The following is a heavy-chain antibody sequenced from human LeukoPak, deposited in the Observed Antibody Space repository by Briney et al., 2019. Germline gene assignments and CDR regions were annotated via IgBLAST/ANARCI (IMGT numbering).Heavy chain of an antibody. CDR3: AKVLVTIFGVVRYDAFDI. CDR1: TFSLSSHS. Sequence: PGGSLRLSCVASTFSLSSHSMNWLRRAPGKGLEWVSSISFGGDHIKYADSVKGRFTISRDSSKNTLFLQMNSLRAEDTALYYCAKVLVTIFGVVRYDAFDIWGQGTMVTVSS. CDR2: ISFGGDHI. V-gene: IGHV3-21*04. J-gene: IGHJ3*02. D-gene: IGHD3-3*01.